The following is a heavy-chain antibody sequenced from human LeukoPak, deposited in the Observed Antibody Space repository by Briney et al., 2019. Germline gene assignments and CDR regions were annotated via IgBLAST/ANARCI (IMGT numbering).Heavy chain of an antibody. Sequence: PGGSLRLSCAASGFTFSSYWMSWVRQAPGKGLEWVANINHNGNVNYYVDSVKGRFTISRDNAKNSLYLQMSNLRAEDTAVYFCARGGGLDVWGQGATVTVSS. CDR3: ARGGGLDV. CDR2: INHNGNVN. J-gene: IGHJ6*02. CDR1: GFTFSSYW. V-gene: IGHV3-7*03. D-gene: IGHD3-16*01.